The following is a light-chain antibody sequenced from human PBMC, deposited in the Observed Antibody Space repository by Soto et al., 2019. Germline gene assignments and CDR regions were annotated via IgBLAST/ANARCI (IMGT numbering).Light chain of an antibody. CDR1: SSDVGAYNY. CDR2: DVS. CDR3: SSYTTSSLWV. J-gene: IGLJ1*01. Sequence: QSALTQPASVSGSPGQSITISCTGTSSDVGAYNYVSWYRQHPGKAPKLMIFDVSSRPSGVSNRFSGSKSGNTASLTISGLQAEDEADYYCSSYTTSSLWVFGTGTKLTVL. V-gene: IGLV2-14*03.